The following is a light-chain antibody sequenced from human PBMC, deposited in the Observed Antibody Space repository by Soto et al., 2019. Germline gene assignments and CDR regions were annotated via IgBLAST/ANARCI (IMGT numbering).Light chain of an antibody. CDR3: HQHGGSPET. CDR1: QSVSNNY. J-gene: IGKJ1*01. V-gene: IGKV3-20*01. Sequence: EVVMTQSPGTLSLSPGERATLSCRASQSVSNNYLAWYQQKPGQAPRLLIYGASTRATGIPARFSGSGSGTEFILTISELEPEDSGIYHCHQHGGSPETFGQGTKVDIK. CDR2: GAS.